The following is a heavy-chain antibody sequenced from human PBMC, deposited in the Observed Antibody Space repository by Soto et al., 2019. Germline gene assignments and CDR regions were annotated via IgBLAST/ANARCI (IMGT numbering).Heavy chain of an antibody. CDR2: IIPIYASP. J-gene: IGHJ4*02. CDR1: GGTFSSNA. D-gene: IGHD3-9*01. Sequence: QVQLVQSGAEVKKPGSSVKVSCKASGGTFSSNAISWVRQAPGQGLEWMGGIIPIYASPNYAQNFQGRVTVTADKATSTAYLEWSRLKFADSAIYYCAVTVTGSRSPLAHWGRGTLVIASS. V-gene: IGHV1-69*06. CDR3: AVTVTGSRSPLAH.